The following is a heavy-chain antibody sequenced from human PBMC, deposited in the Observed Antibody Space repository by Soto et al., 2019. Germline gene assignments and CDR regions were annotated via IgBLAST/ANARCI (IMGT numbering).Heavy chain of an antibody. Sequence: SRKISCKTSVYTFSGYWISWVGQVPGKGPQWMGNIDPSDSYINYNPAFRGHVTFSVDKSSSTAYLHWRSLGPSDTAIYYCARHGAAIWLGYWGQGTLVTVSS. CDR3: ARHGAAIWLGY. D-gene: IGHD6-19*01. V-gene: IGHV5-10-1*01. CDR1: VYTFSGYW. CDR2: IDPSDSYI. J-gene: IGHJ4*02.